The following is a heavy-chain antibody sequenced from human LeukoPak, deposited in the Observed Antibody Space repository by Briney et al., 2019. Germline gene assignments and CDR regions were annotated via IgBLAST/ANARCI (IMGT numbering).Heavy chain of an antibody. V-gene: IGHV4-59*08. Sequence: PSETLSLTCTVSGGSISSYYWSWIRQPPGKGLEWIGYISYSGSTNYNPSLKSRVTISVDTSKNQFSLKLSSVTAADTTVYYCARYVVYGSGIYYFDYWGQGTLVTVSS. CDR3: ARYVVYGSGIYYFDY. D-gene: IGHD3-10*01. J-gene: IGHJ4*02. CDR1: GGSISSYY. CDR2: ISYSGST.